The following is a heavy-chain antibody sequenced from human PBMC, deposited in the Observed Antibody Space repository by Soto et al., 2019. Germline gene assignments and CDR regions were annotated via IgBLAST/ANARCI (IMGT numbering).Heavy chain of an antibody. CDR3: ARGGGGYHYYGMDV. Sequence: QVQLVESGGGVVQPGRSLRLSCVASGFTFSGYALHWVRQAPGKGLEWVALISYNGGYEYQAEAVKGRFTISRDNSKNTVYLQMDNLRAEVTAVYYCARGGGGYHYYGMDVWGQGTAVTVSS. J-gene: IGHJ6*02. CDR1: GFTFSGYA. V-gene: IGHV3-30*04. D-gene: IGHD1-26*01. CDR2: ISYNGGYE.